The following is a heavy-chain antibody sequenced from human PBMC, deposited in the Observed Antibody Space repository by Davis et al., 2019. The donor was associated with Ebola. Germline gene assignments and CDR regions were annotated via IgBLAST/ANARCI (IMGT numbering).Heavy chain of an antibody. CDR1: GFTFTPYY. D-gene: IGHD6-19*01. V-gene: IGHV3-11*04. J-gene: IGHJ4*02. CDR3: ARASGWYPTDY. CDR2: ISSSGSTI. Sequence: GSLRLSCAVSGFTFTPYYFRCIRQAPGKGLEWVSYISSSGSTIYYADSVKGRFTISRDNSKNTLYLQMNSLRAEDTAVYYCARASGWYPTDYWGQGTLVSVSS.